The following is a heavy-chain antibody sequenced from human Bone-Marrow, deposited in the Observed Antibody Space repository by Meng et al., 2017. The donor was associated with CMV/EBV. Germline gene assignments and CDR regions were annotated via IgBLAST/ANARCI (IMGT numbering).Heavy chain of an antibody. CDR3: ATSHLKYSSSSDAFDI. Sequence: SETLSLTCTVSGGSISSSFYYWGWIRQPPGKGLEWIGSIYYSGSTYYNPSLKSRVTISADTSNKQLSLKLSSVTAADTAMYYCATSHLKYSSSSDAFDIWGQGIMVTVS. CDR1: GGSISSSFYY. J-gene: IGHJ3*02. CDR2: IYYSGST. V-gene: IGHV4-39*07. D-gene: IGHD6-6*01.